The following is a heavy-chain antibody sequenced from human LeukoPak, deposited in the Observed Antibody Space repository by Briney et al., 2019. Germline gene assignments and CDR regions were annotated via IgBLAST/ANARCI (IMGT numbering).Heavy chain of an antibody. CDR1: GGTFSSYA. D-gene: IGHD2-8*01. CDR3: ANAIGGGRGGRQQESDY. Sequence: SVKVSCKASGGTFSSYAISWVRQAPGQGLEWMGGIIPIFGTANYAQKFQGRVTITADESTSTAYMELSSLRSEDTAVYYCANAIGGGRGGRQQESDYWGQGTLVTVPS. CDR2: IIPIFGTA. J-gene: IGHJ4*02. V-gene: IGHV1-69*13.